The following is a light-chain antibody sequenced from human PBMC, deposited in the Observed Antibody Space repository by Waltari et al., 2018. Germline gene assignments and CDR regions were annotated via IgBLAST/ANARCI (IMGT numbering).Light chain of an antibody. CDR3: CSYVGSNIYWV. J-gene: IGLJ3*02. CDR2: DIN. V-gene: IGLV2-11*01. Sequence: QSALTQPRQVSGSPGQSVTISCTGTSSAVGGYNYVYWYQQHQDKAPKLIIYDINKRPSGVPDRFSGSKSGNTASLTISGLQAEDEADYYCCSYVGSNIYWVFGGGTKLTVL. CDR1: SSAVGGYNY.